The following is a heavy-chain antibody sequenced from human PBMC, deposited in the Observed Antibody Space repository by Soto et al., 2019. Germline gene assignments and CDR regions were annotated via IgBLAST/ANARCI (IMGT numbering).Heavy chain of an antibody. D-gene: IGHD6-6*01. Sequence: QLQPQESGPGLVKPSETLSLTCTVYGGSITSSSHYWGWIRQPPGKGLECIGNIYYDGNTYYNPSLKSRVTISLDTSKNQFSLRLNSVTAADTAVYYCARSSITPRLFMYPFDYCGQGTLVTVSS. V-gene: IGHV4-39*01. CDR3: ARSSITPRLFMYPFDY. J-gene: IGHJ4*02. CDR2: IYYDGNT. CDR1: GGSITSSSHY.